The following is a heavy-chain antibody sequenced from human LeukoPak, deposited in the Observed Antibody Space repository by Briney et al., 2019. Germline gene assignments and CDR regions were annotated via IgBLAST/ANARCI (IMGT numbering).Heavy chain of an antibody. CDR3: ATGFLGGGGSTNEDY. Sequence: ASVKVSCKVSGYTFTDYYMHWVQQAPGKGLEWIGLVDPEDGETIYAEKFQGRVTITADTSTDTAYMELSSLRSEDTAVYYCATGFLGGGGSTNEDYWGQGTLVTVSS. V-gene: IGHV1-69-2*01. J-gene: IGHJ4*02. CDR2: VDPEDGET. D-gene: IGHD2-2*01. CDR1: GYTFTDYY.